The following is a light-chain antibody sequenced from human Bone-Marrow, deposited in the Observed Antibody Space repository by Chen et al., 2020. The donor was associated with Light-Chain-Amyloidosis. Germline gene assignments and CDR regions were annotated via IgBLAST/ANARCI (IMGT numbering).Light chain of an antibody. CDR1: QSISSY. CDR2: AAS. V-gene: IGKV1-39*01. CDR3: QQSYSTLGIN. J-gene: IGKJ5*01. Sequence: DIQMTQSPSSLSASVGDRVTITCRASQSISSYLNWYQQKPGKAPKLLIYAASSLQSGVPSRFSGSGSGTDFTLTISSLQPEDFATYYCQQSYSTLGINFGQGTRLEIK.